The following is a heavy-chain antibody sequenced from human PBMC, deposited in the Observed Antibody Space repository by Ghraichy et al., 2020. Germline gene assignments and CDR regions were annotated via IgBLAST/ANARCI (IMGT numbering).Heavy chain of an antibody. CDR2: IYYSGST. V-gene: IGHV4-39*01. D-gene: IGHD6-6*01. J-gene: IGHJ4*02. Sequence: SETLSLTCTVSGGSISSSSYYWGWIRQPPGKGLEWIGSIYYSGSTYYNPSLKSRVTISVDTSKNQFSLKLSSVTAADTAVYYCARQGGEKQLVPVDYWGQGTLVTVSS. CDR1: GGSISSSSYY. CDR3: ARQGGEKQLVPVDY.